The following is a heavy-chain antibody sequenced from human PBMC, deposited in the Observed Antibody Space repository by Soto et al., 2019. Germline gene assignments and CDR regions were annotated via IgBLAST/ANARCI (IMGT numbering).Heavy chain of an antibody. CDR1: GFTFSDYG. D-gene: IGHD3-10*01. CDR3: AKDLNYYASGIYPHVMDV. J-gene: IGHJ6*02. V-gene: IGHV3-33*06. CDR2: IWYDGSNR. Sequence: QVQLVESGGGVVQPGRSLRLSCAASGFTFSDYGMHWVRQAPGKGLEWVAVIWYDGSNRYYADSVNGRFTISRDNSKNTVYLQMNSLRAEDTAVYYCAKDLNYYASGIYPHVMDVLGQGTTVIVSS.